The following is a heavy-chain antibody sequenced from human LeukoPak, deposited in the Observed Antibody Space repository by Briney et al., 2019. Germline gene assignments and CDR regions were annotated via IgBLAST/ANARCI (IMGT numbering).Heavy chain of an antibody. Sequence: PGGSLRLSCAASGFTFSSYSMNWVRQAPGKGLEWVSSISSSSSYIYYADSVKGRFTISRDNAKNSLYLQMNSLRAEDTAVYYCARAKSPYYYYYGMDVWGQGTTVTVSS. CDR3: ARAKSPYYYYYGMDV. V-gene: IGHV3-21*01. CDR2: ISSSSSYI. CDR1: GFTFSSYS. J-gene: IGHJ6*02.